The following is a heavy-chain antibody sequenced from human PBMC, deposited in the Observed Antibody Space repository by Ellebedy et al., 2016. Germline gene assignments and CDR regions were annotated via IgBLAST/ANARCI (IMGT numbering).Heavy chain of an antibody. CDR1: GFTFSYYA. J-gene: IGHJ4*02. D-gene: IGHD3-3*01. CDR3: AKVLRGYEFWSGNDY. V-gene: IGHV3-30*18. Sequence: GESLKISCAASGFTFSYYAMHWLRQAPGKGLEWVAVTSYDGINNYYADSVKGRFSIFRDNSRNTLYLQMNSLRAEDTAMYHCAKVLRGYEFWSGNDYWGQGTLVTVSS. CDR2: TSYDGINN.